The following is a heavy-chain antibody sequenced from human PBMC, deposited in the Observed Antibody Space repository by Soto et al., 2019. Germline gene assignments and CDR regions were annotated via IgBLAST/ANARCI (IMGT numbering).Heavy chain of an antibody. J-gene: IGHJ5*02. Sequence: QVQLQESGPGLVKPSQTLSLTCTVSGGSISSGGYYWSWIRQHPGKGLEWIGYIYYSGSTYYNPSLKSRVTISVDKSKNQFSLKLSSVTAADTAVYYCARGAHYSSPFRWFDPWGQGTLVTVSS. V-gene: IGHV4-31*03. D-gene: IGHD6-13*01. CDR3: ARGAHYSSPFRWFDP. CDR1: GGSISSGGYY. CDR2: IYYSGST.